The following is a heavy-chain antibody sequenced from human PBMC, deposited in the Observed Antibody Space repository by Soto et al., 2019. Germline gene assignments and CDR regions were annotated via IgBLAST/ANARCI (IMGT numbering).Heavy chain of an antibody. CDR3: ARATAYYYDSSGYPGYWFDP. CDR2: IYYSGST. D-gene: IGHD3-22*01. Sequence: SETLSLTCTVSGGPISSGDYYWSWIRQPPGKGLEWIGYIYYSGSTYYNPSLKSRVTISVDTSKNQFSLKLSSVTAADTAVYYCARATAYYYDSSGYPGYWFDPWGQGTLVTVSS. CDR1: GGPISSGDYY. V-gene: IGHV4-30-4*01. J-gene: IGHJ5*02.